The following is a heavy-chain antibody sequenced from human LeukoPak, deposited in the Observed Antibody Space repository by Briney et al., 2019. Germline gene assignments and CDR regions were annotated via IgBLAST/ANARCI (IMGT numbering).Heavy chain of an antibody. Sequence: SETLSLTCTVSGGSISNYYWNWIRQPAGKEPEWIGRIYISGATHYNPSLKSRLTMSVDSSKNQFSLKLNSVTAADTAVYYCTRDPFRSSFDSWGQGTLVTVSS. J-gene: IGHJ4*02. CDR1: GGSISNYY. D-gene: IGHD1-26*01. CDR3: TRDPFRSSFDS. V-gene: IGHV4-4*07. CDR2: IYISGAT.